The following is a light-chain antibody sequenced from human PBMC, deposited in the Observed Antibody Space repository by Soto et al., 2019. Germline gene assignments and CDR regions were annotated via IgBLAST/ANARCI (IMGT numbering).Light chain of an antibody. J-gene: IGKJ5*01. CDR2: DAS. Sequence: DIQRTQSPSSLFASVGDRVTITCQATQDINIYLNWYQQKPGKAPNLLIYDASNLEIGVPSRFSGSGSGTHFTFTISSLQTEDIGTYYCQQYDILPITFGRGTRLAIK. CDR3: QQYDILPIT. CDR1: QDINIY. V-gene: IGKV1-33*01.